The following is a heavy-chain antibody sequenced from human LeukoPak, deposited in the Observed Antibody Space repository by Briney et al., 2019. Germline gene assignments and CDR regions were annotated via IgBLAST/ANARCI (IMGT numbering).Heavy chain of an antibody. J-gene: IGHJ4*02. CDR1: GFTFSDYC. Sequence: GGSLRLSCAASGFTFSDYCMSWIRQAPGKGLEWVSYISSSGSTIYYADSVKGRFTISRDNAKNSLYLQMNSLRAEDTAVYYCARRMVRGVTPLGTDYWGQGTLVTVSS. CDR2: ISSSGSTI. CDR3: ARRMVRGVTPLGTDY. V-gene: IGHV3-11*01. D-gene: IGHD3-10*01.